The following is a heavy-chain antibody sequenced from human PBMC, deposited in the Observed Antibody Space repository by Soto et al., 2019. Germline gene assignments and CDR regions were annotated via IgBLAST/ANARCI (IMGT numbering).Heavy chain of an antibody. CDR3: ATSYGSGYRAFDS. V-gene: IGHV1-69*02. J-gene: IGHJ4*02. D-gene: IGHD3-10*01. CDR1: GDTFNFYS. Sequence: QVQLVQSGADLQRPGSSVRVSCKASGDTFNFYSINWVRQAPGLGLQWMGRINPILSMSNYVPRFQGRVTMTAYKSTSTAYMELSSLRSEDTAMYYCATSYGSGYRAFDSWGQGALVTVSS. CDR2: INPILSMS.